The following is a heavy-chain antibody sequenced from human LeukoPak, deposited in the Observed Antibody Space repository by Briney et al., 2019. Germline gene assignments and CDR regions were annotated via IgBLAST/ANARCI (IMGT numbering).Heavy chain of an antibody. V-gene: IGHV4-34*01. CDR2: INHSGST. J-gene: IGHJ4*02. D-gene: IGHD3-22*01. CDR1: GGSFSGFY. Sequence: SETLSLICAVYGGSFSGFYWNWIRQPPGKGLEWIGEINHSGSTNYNPSLKSRVTISVDTSKNQFSLNLSSVTAADTAVYYCAKGGGRDDSGCYVDCWGQGTLVTVS. CDR3: AKGGGRDDSGCYVDC.